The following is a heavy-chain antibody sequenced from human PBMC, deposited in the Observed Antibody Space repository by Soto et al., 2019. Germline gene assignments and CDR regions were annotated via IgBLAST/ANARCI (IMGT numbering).Heavy chain of an antibody. D-gene: IGHD3-22*01. CDR1: GGSFSGYY. V-gene: IGHV4-34*01. Sequence: SGTLSLTCAVYGGSFSGYYWSWIRQPPGKGLEWIGEINHSGSTNYNPSLKSRVTISVDTSKNQFSLKLSSVTAADTAVYYCARGSSDSSGYYYGVYYYYYYGMDVWGQGTTVTVSS. J-gene: IGHJ6*02. CDR2: INHSGST. CDR3: ARGSSDSSGYYYGVYYYYYYGMDV.